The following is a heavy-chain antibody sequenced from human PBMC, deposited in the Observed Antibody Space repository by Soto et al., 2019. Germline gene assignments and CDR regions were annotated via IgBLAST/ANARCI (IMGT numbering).Heavy chain of an antibody. CDR3: ARAAVAFDAFDL. V-gene: IGHV6-1*01. D-gene: IGHD2-15*01. CDR2: TYLRSMWYN. CDR1: GDSVSSNSAT. J-gene: IGHJ3*01. Sequence: QLQQSGPGLVKPSQTLSLTCGISGDSVSSNSATWNWIRQSPSRGLEWLGRTYLRSMWYNEYAVSVKSRIAISPDTSKNHFSLQLSSVTPEDTAVYFCARAAVAFDAFDLWGQGTVVTVSS.